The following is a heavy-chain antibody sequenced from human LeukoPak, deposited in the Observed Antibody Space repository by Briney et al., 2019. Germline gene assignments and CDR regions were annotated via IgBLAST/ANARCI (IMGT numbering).Heavy chain of an antibody. CDR3: ARGGAYCGGDCYSDDAFDI. V-gene: IGHV4-59*10. CDR2: IYTSGST. D-gene: IGHD2-21*02. J-gene: IGHJ3*02. Sequence: PSETLSLTCAVYGDSFNEYYWSWIRQPAGKGLEWIGRIYTSGSTNYNPSLKSRVTISVDTSKNQFSLKLTSVIAADTAVYYCARGGAYCGGDCYSDDAFDIWGQGTMVTVSS. CDR1: GDSFNEYY.